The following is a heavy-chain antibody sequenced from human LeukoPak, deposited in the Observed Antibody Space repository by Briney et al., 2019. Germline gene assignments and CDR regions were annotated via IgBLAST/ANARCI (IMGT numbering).Heavy chain of an antibody. J-gene: IGHJ4*02. Sequence: GGSLRLSCAASGFTFSSYAMHWVRQAPGKGLEWVAVISFDGSNKYYADSVKGRFTISRDNSKNTLYLQMNSLRAEDTAVYYCARDRGTGLDYWGQGTLVTVSS. CDR1: GFTFSSYA. D-gene: IGHD3-10*01. CDR2: ISFDGSNK. CDR3: ARDRGTGLDY. V-gene: IGHV3-30-3*01.